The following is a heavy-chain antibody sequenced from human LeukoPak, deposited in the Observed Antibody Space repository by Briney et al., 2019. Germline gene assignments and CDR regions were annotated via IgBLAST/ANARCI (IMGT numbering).Heavy chain of an antibody. V-gene: IGHV3-48*01. CDR3: AREGYCSGGSCPHFDY. CDR2: ISSSGSTI. D-gene: IGHD2-15*01. CDR1: GFTFSSYS. J-gene: IGHJ4*02. Sequence: GGSLRLSCAASGFTFSSYSMNWVRQAPGKGLEWVSYISSSGSTIYYADSVKGRFTISRDNAKNSLYLQMNSLRAEDTAVYYCAREGYCSGGSCPHFDYWGQGTLVTVSS.